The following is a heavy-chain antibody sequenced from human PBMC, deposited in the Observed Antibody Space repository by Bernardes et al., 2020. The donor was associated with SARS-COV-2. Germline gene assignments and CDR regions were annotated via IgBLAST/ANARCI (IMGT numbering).Heavy chain of an antibody. CDR1: GFTFSSYG. Sequence: GRSLRPSCAATGFTFSSYGMHWVRQDPGKGLEWVVLTSYAGSNKYYADYLKGRFTISRDHSKNTLYLQMNSLRAVDTAVYYCAKDTTYYDFWRGYLGGSDYYYYYGMDGWGQGTTVTVSS. CDR2: TSYAGSNK. V-gene: IGHV3-30*18. J-gene: IGHJ6*02. D-gene: IGHD3-3*01. CDR3: AKDTTYYDFWRGYLGGSDYYYYYGMDG.